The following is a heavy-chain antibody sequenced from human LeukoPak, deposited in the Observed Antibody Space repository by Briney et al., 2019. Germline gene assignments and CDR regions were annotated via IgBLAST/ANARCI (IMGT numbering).Heavy chain of an antibody. J-gene: IGHJ4*02. CDR2: TSFDGSNQ. CDR1: GIAFSGDA. Sequence: GASLRLSCVASGIAFSGDAMNWVRQAPGKGLEWVAVTSFDGSNQYYADSVKGRFTISRDNFKSTLFLQMNSLTAEDTAVYYCAKGIRDFSWLPSFDWWGQGIQVTVSS. CDR3: AKGIRDFSWLPSFDW. V-gene: IGHV3-30*18. D-gene: IGHD3-9*01.